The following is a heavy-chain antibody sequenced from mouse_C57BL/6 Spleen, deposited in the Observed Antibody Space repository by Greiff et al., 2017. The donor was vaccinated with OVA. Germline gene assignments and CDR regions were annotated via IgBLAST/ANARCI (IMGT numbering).Heavy chain of an antibody. D-gene: IGHD2-4*01. CDR1: GYTFTSYW. Sequence: VQLQQPGAELVKPGASVKLSCKASGYTFTSYWMHWVKQRPGQGLEWIGMIHPNSGSTNYNEKFKSKATLTVDKSSSTAYMQLSSLTSEDSAVYYCARIYYDYDGYFDVWGTGTTVTVSS. CDR2: IHPNSGST. CDR3: ARIYYDYDGYFDV. V-gene: IGHV1-64*01. J-gene: IGHJ1*03.